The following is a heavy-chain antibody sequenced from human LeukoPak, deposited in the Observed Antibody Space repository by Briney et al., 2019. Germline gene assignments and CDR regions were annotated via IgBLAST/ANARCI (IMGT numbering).Heavy chain of an antibody. D-gene: IGHD3-10*01. CDR1: GFTFSSYA. J-gene: IGHJ4*02. Sequence: LPGGSLRLSCAASGFTFSSYAMSWVRQAPGKGLEWVSAISGSGGSTYYADSVKGRFTISRDNSKNTPYLQMNSLRAEDTAVYYCAKDYITMVRGVIRSFDYWGQGTLVTVSS. CDR2: ISGSGGST. CDR3: AKDYITMVRGVIRSFDY. V-gene: IGHV3-23*01.